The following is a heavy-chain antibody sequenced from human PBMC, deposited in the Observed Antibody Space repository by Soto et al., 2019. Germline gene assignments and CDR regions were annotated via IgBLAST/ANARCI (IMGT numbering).Heavy chain of an antibody. CDR2: ISAYNGNT. CDR3: ASEAAAGTLDY. CDR1: GYTFTSYG. D-gene: IGHD6-13*01. J-gene: IGHJ4*02. Sequence: QVPLVQSGAEVKKHGASVKVSCKASGYTFTSYGISWVRQAPGQGLEWMGWISAYNGNTNYAQKLQGRVTMTTDTSTSTAYLELRSLRSDDTVVYYCASEAAAGTLDYWGQGTLVTVSS. V-gene: IGHV1-18*01.